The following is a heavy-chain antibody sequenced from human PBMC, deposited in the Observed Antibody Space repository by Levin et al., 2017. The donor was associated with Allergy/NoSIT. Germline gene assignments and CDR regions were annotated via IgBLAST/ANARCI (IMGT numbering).Heavy chain of an antibody. D-gene: IGHD2-15*01. CDR2: IYYSGST. CDR1: GGSISSSSYY. CDR3: ARQSRYCSGGSCYLGGAGSDGYYYYYYMDV. Sequence: SQTLSLTCTVSGGSISSSSYYWGWIRQPPGKGLEWIGSIYYSGSTYYNPSLKSRVTISVDTSKNQFSLKLSSVTAADTAVYYCARQSRYCSGGSCYLGGAGSDGYYYYYYMDVWGKGTTVTVSS. J-gene: IGHJ6*03. V-gene: IGHV4-39*01.